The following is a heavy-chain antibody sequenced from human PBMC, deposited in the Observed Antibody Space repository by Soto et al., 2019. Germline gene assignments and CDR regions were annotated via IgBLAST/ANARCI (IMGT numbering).Heavy chain of an antibody. CDR1: GFTFSYHA. CDR3: ARGTTTSAFSAMAV. Sequence: GGSLRLSCAASGFTFSYHALNWVRQAPGKGLEWVAVISYDGDNKYIAESVRGRFTISRDNSKNTVSLQMNSLRTEDTAMYFCARGTTTSAFSAMAVWGQGTTVTVSS. V-gene: IGHV3-30-3*01. J-gene: IGHJ6*02. CDR2: ISYDGDNK. D-gene: IGHD1-1*01.